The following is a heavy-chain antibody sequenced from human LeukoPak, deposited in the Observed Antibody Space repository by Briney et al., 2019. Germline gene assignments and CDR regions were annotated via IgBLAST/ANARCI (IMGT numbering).Heavy chain of an antibody. CDR3: ASYGDYVRY. D-gene: IGHD4-17*01. V-gene: IGHV3-23*01. CDR1: GFTFNTYA. CDR2: ISGGGGST. Sequence: XGSLRLSCAASGFTFNTYAMSWVRQAPGKGLEWVSAISGGGGSTYYADSVKGRFTISRDNSKNTLYLQMSSLRAEDTAVYYCASYGDYVRYWGQGTLVTVSS. J-gene: IGHJ4*02.